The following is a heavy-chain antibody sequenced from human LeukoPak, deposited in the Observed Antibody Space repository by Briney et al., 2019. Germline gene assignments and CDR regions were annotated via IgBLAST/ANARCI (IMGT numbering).Heavy chain of an antibody. D-gene: IGHD5-24*01. V-gene: IGHV1-8*01. CDR1: GYTFTSYD. J-gene: IGHJ5*02. CDR2: MNPNSGNT. CDR3: ARGEMATIRFDP. Sequence: WASVKVSCKASGYTFTSYDINWVRQATGQGLEWMGWMNPNSGNTDYAQKFQGRVTMTRNTSISTAYMELSSLRSEDTAVYYCARGEMATIRFDPWGQGTLVTVSS.